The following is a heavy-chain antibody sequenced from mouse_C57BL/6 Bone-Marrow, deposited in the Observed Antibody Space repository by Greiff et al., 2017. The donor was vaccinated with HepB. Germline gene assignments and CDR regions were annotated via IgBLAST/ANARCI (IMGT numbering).Heavy chain of an antibody. CDR3: GREYPYSNYEGYYYAMEY. J-gene: IGHJ4*01. D-gene: IGHD2-5*01. V-gene: IGHV1-69*01. CDR1: GYTFTSYW. Sequence: VQLQQPGAELVMPGASVKLSCKASGYTFTSYWMHWVKQRPGQGLEWIGEIDPSDSYTNYNQKFKGKSTLTVDKSSSTAYMQLSSLTSEDSAVYYCGREYPYSNYEGYYYAMEYWGQGTSVTVSA. CDR2: IDPSDSYT.